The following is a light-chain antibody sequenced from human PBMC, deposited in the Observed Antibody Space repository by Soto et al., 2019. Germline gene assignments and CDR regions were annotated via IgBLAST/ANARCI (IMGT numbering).Light chain of an antibody. Sequence: EIVLTQSPATLSVSPGERATLSCRASQSVNIHLAWYQQKPGQAPRLLIYGASSRATGIPDRFSGSGSGTDFTLTISRLEPEDFAVYYCQQYGSSSWTFGQGTKVDI. J-gene: IGKJ1*01. V-gene: IGKV3-20*01. CDR1: QSVNIH. CDR2: GAS. CDR3: QQYGSSSWT.